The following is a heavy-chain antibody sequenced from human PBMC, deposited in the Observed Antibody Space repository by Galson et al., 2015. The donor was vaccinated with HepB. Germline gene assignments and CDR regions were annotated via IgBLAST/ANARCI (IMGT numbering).Heavy chain of an antibody. CDR2: IDPSDSYS. J-gene: IGHJ6*02. CDR1: GYSFTSYW. D-gene: IGHD2-2*01. V-gene: IGHV5-10-1*01. Sequence: QSGAEVKKPGESLRISCKGSGYSFTSYWISWVRQMPGKGLEWMGRIDPSDSYSNYNPSFEGHVTISVDTSIATAYLQWSSLTASDTAVYYCARRYCSSSSCSGAHFFYYGLDVWGQGTTVTVSS. CDR3: ARRYCSSSSCSGAHFFYYGLDV.